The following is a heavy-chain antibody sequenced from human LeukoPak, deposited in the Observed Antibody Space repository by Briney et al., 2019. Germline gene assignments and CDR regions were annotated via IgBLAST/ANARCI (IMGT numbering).Heavy chain of an antibody. CDR1: GFSFSNYG. Sequence: GGSLRLSCAASGFSFSNYGFHWVRQAPGKGLDWVSAISYDGKNIHYADSVKGRFTISRDNSRNTVYLQMNSLRVEDTAVYYCAKSYSRESGYDFFFHYWGQGTRVTVSS. CDR2: ISYDGKNI. V-gene: IGHV3-33*06. D-gene: IGHD5-12*01. J-gene: IGHJ4*02. CDR3: AKSYSRESGYDFFFHY.